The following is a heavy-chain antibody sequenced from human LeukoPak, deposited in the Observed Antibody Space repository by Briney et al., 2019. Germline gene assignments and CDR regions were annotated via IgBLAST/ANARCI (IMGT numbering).Heavy chain of an antibody. D-gene: IGHD6-13*01. CDR2: IYYSGST. V-gene: IGHV4-39*07. J-gene: IGHJ3*02. CDR1: GGSISSSSYY. CDR3: ARVSSSWYEDDAFDI. Sequence: SETLSLTCTVSGGSISSSSYYWGWIRQPPGKGLEWIGSIYYSGSTYYNPSLKSRVTISVDTSKNQFSLKLSSVTAADTAVYYCARVSSSWYEDDAFDIWGQGTMVTVSS.